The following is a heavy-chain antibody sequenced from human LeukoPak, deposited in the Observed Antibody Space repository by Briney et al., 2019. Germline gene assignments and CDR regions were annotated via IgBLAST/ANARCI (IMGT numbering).Heavy chain of an antibody. Sequence: GASVKVSCKASGYTFTSYGISWVRQAPGHGLEWMGWISAYNSNTNYAQKLQGRVTMTTDTSTSTAYMELRGLRSDDTAVYYCARAFRGSDWYGRALYDYWGQGTLVTVSS. CDR1: GYTFTSYG. CDR3: ARAFRGSDWYGRALYDY. D-gene: IGHD6-19*01. V-gene: IGHV1-18*01. J-gene: IGHJ4*02. CDR2: ISAYNSNT.